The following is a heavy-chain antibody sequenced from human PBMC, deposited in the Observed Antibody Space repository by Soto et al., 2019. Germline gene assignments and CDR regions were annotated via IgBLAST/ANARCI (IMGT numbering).Heavy chain of an antibody. Sequence: GASVKVSFKASGYTFTTYIIHWLRQAPGQRLEWMGWINAGNGHTKYSQKFQGRVTITRDTSASTAYMELSSLRSEDTAVYYCARGSLWFGDLLPIDYWGQGTQVTVSS. CDR3: ARGSLWFGDLLPIDY. V-gene: IGHV1-3*01. CDR1: GYTFTTYI. J-gene: IGHJ4*02. CDR2: INAGNGHT. D-gene: IGHD3-10*01.